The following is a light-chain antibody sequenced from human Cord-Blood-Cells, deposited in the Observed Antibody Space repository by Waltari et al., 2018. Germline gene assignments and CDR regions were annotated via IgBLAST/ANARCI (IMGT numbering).Light chain of an antibody. Sequence: DIQMTQSPSSLSASVGDRVTITCQARQDISNYLNWYQQKPGKAPKLLIYDASNLETGVPSRCSGSGSGTDFTFTISSLQPEDIETYYCQQYDNLLFTFGPGTKVDIK. CDR1: QDISNY. J-gene: IGKJ3*01. V-gene: IGKV1-33*01. CDR2: DAS. CDR3: QQYDNLLFT.